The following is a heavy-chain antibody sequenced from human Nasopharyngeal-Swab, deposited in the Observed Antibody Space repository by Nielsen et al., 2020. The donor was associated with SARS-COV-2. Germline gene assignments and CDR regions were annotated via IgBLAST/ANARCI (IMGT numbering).Heavy chain of an antibody. J-gene: IGHJ6*02. Sequence: WIRQPPGKGLEWVGRIKSKTDGGTTDYAAPVKGRFTISRDDSKNTLYLQMNSLKTEDTAVYYCTTDVDSSSWHYYYYGMDVWGQGTTVTVSS. V-gene: IGHV3-15*01. CDR3: TTDVDSSSWHYYYYGMDV. CDR2: IKSKTDGGTT. D-gene: IGHD6-13*01.